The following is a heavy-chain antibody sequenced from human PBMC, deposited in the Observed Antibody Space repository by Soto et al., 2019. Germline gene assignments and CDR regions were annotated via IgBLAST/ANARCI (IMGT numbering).Heavy chain of an antibody. CDR3: AITYDILTGTIDY. CDR1: GGSISSSNW. V-gene: IGHV4-4*02. J-gene: IGHJ4*02. Sequence: PSETLSLTCAVSGGSISSSNWWSCVHQPPGKGLEWIGYIYYSGSTNYNPSLKSRVTISVDTSKNQFSLKLSSVTAADTAVYYCAITYDILTGTIDYWGQGTLVTVSS. D-gene: IGHD3-9*01. CDR2: IYYSGST.